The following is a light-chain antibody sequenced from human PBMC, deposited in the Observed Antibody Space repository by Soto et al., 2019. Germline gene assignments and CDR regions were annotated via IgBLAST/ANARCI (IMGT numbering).Light chain of an antibody. CDR3: QQYSNWPQT. CDR1: QSISSN. V-gene: IGKV3-15*01. CDR2: GAS. J-gene: IGKJ1*01. Sequence: EIVMTQSPATLSVSPGERATLSCRAGQSISSNLAWYQQKPGQTPRLLIYGASTRATGIPARFSGSGSGTEFTLTISSLQSEDLAVYYCQQYSNWPQTFGQGTKVEIK.